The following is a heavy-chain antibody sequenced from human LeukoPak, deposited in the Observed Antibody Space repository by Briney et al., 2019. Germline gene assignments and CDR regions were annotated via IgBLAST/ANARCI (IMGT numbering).Heavy chain of an antibody. V-gene: IGHV4-59*01. J-gene: IGHJ4*02. CDR1: GGSMSSYY. D-gene: IGHD6-19*01. CDR2: IYYSGST. CDR3: ARGIAVAGRSPDYFDY. Sequence: SETLSLTCTVSGGSMSSYYWSWIRQPPGKGLEWIGYIYYSGSTNYNPSLKSRVTISIDTSKNQFSLRLNSVTATDTAVYYCARGIAVAGRSPDYFDYWGQGALVTVSS.